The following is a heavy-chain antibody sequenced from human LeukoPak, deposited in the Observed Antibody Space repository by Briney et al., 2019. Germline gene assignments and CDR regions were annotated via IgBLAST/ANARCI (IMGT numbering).Heavy chain of an antibody. CDR1: GASISSYY. V-gene: IGHV4-59*01. Sequence: SETLSLTCTVSGASISSYYWNWIRQSPGKGLEWIGFIYYDGSTHYSPSLNSRVTMSVDTSKNQISLRLSSVSAADTAIYYCARRNYDFWSDYGLDVWGQGTPVTVSS. CDR3: ARRNYDFWSDYGLDV. D-gene: IGHD3-3*01. CDR2: IYYDGST. J-gene: IGHJ6*02.